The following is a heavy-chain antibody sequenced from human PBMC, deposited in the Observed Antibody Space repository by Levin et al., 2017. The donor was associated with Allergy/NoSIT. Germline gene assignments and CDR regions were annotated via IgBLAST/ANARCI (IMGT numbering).Heavy chain of an antibody. Sequence: GGSLRLSCAASGITFSNAWMSWARQAPGKGLEWVGRIKSKTDGGTTEYAAPVKGRFTISRDDSKNTLYLQMNSLKSEDTAVYFCTTYSSSWYYFDYWGQGTLVTVSS. CDR3: TTYSSSWYYFDY. CDR2: IKSKTDGGTT. CDR1: GITFSNAW. J-gene: IGHJ4*02. V-gene: IGHV3-15*01. D-gene: IGHD6-13*01.